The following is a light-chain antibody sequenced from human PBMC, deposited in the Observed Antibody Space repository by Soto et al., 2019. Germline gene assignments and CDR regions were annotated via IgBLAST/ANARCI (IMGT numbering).Light chain of an antibody. CDR3: QHYNSYSEA. CDR1: QSVSNW. J-gene: IGKJ1*01. CDR2: KAS. V-gene: IGKV1-5*03. Sequence: DVQMTQSPSTLSASVGERVTITCRASQSVSNWLAWYQQKPGKAPKLLIYKASTLKSGVPSRFSGSGSGTEFTLTISSLQPDDFATYYCQHYNSYSEAFGQGTKAAI.